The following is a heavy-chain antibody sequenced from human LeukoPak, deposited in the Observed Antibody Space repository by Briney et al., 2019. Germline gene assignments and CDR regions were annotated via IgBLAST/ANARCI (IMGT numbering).Heavy chain of an antibody. CDR2: IIPIFGTA. J-gene: IGHJ4*02. Sequence: SVKVSCKASGGTFSSYAISWVRQAPGQGLEWMGGIIPIFGTANYAQKFQGRVTITTDESTSTAYMELSSLRSEDTAVYYCARGPYGDSITKFDYWGQGTLVTVSS. V-gene: IGHV1-69*05. CDR1: GGTFSSYA. D-gene: IGHD4-17*01. CDR3: ARGPYGDSITKFDY.